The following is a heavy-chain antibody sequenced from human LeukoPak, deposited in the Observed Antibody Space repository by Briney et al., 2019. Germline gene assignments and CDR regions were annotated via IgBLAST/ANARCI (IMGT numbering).Heavy chain of an antibody. Sequence: GGSLRLSCAASGFTFSSYSMNWVRQAPGKGLEWVSSISTSSSYIHYADSVKGRFTISRDNARNSLYLQMSSLRAEDTAVYYCAKAPACYGDYPEYFQHWGQGTLVTVSS. J-gene: IGHJ1*01. CDR3: AKAPACYGDYPEYFQH. V-gene: IGHV3-21*01. D-gene: IGHD4-17*01. CDR1: GFTFSSYS. CDR2: ISTSSSYI.